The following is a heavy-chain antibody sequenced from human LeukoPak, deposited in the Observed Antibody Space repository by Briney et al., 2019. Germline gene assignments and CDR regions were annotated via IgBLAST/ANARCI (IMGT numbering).Heavy chain of an antibody. CDR1: GGSISSGGYS. D-gene: IGHD3/OR15-3a*01. Sequence: SQTLSLTCAVSGGSISSGGYSWSWIRQPPGKGLEWIGYIYHSGSTYYNPSLKSRVTISVDWSKNQFSLKLSSVTAADTAVYYCARGGGNSLGLYYFDYWGQGTLVTVSS. CDR2: IYHSGST. CDR3: ARGGGNSLGLYYFDY. V-gene: IGHV4-30-2*01. J-gene: IGHJ4*02.